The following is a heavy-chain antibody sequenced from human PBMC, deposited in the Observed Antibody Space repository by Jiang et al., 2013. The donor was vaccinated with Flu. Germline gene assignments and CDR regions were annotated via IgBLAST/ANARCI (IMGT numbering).Heavy chain of an antibody. D-gene: IGHD1-26*01. J-gene: IGHJ4*02. CDR2: INTGNGNT. CDR1: GYTFTNHA. Sequence: EVKKPGASVKVSCKASGYTFTNHAIHWVRQAPGQRLEWMGWINTGNGNTKYSQKFQGRVTLTRDTSANTAYVELSSLTFEDTAVYYCARREVRHFDYWGQGTLVTVSS. V-gene: IGHV1-3*04. CDR3: ARREVRHFDY.